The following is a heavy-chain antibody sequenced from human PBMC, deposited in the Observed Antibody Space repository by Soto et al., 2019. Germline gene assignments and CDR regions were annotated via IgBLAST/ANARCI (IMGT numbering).Heavy chain of an antibody. CDR3: ARDQPGYSYGYGLGY. D-gene: IGHD5-18*01. V-gene: IGHV3-49*03. Sequence: PGGSLRLSCTASGFTFVDYDLTWYRQAPGKGLEWVGIIRTKDYGWTTEYAASVKGRFTISRDNAKNSLYLQMNSLRAEDTAVYYCARDQPGYSYGYGLGYWGQGTLVTVSS. CDR1: GFTFVDYD. CDR2: IRTKDYGWTT. J-gene: IGHJ4*02.